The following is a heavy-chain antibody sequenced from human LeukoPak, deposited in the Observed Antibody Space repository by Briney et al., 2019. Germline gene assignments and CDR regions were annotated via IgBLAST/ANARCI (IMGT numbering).Heavy chain of an antibody. Sequence: GGSLRLSCAASGFTFNKYDTHWVRQAPGTGLDWVAFISFDATKEHYADSVKGRFTISRDNTKQTVYLQMNNLKPEDTALYYCARKYTTSYYSIDYWGQGTLVTVSS. D-gene: IGHD2-2*01. CDR2: ISFDATKE. CDR3: ARKYTTSYYSIDY. V-gene: IGHV3-30*04. J-gene: IGHJ4*02. CDR1: GFTFNKYD.